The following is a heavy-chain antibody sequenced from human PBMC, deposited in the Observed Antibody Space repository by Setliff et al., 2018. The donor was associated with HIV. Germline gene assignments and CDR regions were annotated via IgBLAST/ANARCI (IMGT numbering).Heavy chain of an antibody. CDR1: GDTLSIHP. J-gene: IGHJ2*01. CDR3: ARGWGAERWLQLDPRYFDL. CDR2: MNPNSGNT. D-gene: IGHD5-12*01. V-gene: IGHV1-8*02. Sequence: ASVKVSCKASGDTLSIHPISWVRQAPGRGLEWMGWMNPNSGNTGYAQKFQGRVTMTRNTSISTAYMELSSLRSEDTAVYYCARGWGAERWLQLDPRYFDLWGRGTLVTVSS.